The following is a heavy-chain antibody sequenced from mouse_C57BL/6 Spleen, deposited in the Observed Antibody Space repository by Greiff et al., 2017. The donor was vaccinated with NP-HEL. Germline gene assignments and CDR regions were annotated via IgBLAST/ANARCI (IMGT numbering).Heavy chain of an antibody. V-gene: IGHV2-2*01. D-gene: IGHD1-1*01. CDR1: GFSLTSYG. CDR3: ARHGSSYELYFDY. J-gene: IGHJ2*01. Sequence: VKLVESGPGLVQPSQSLSITCTVSGFSLTSYGVHWVRQSPGKGLEWLGVIWSGGSTDYNAAFISRLSISKDNSKSQVFFKMNSLQADDTAIYYCARHGSSYELYFDYWGQGTTLTVSS. CDR2: IWSGGST.